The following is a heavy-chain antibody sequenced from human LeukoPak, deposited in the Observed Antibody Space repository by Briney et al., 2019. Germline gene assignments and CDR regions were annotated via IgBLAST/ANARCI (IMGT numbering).Heavy chain of an antibody. CDR2: IYASGST. V-gene: IGHV4-4*07. D-gene: IGHD3-22*01. CDR3: ARASYSYDINGWVPFDY. Sequence: SETLSLTCTVSGGSISSYYWSWIRQPAGKGLEWIGRIYASGSTNYNPSLKSRVTISGDTSKNQFSLRLSSVTAADTAVYYCARASYSYDINGWVPFDYWGQGTLVTVSS. CDR1: GGSISSYY. J-gene: IGHJ4*02.